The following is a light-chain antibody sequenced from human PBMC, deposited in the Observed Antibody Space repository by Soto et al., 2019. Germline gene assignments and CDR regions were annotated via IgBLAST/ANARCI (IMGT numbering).Light chain of an antibody. CDR2: GAS. J-gene: IGKJ4*01. CDR1: QSIGSN. CDR3: QQRSNWRVT. V-gene: IGKV3-15*01. Sequence: EIVMTQSPATLSVSPGERATLSCRASQSIGSNLAWYQQKPGQAPRLLIYGASTRATGIPARFSGSGSGTEFTLTISSLQSEDFAVYYCQQRSNWRVTFGGGTKVEIK.